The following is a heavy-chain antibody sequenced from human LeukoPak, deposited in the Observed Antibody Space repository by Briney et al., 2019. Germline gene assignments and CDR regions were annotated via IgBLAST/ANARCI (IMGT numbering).Heavy chain of an antibody. CDR2: INTDGSTT. Sequence: PGGSLRLSCAASGFTFSSYWMHWVRQAPGKGLVWVSRINTDGSTTNYADSVKGRFTTSRDNARNSLYLQMNSLRAEDTAVYYCARVFGTWSGYSPWYFDYWGQGTLVTVSS. D-gene: IGHD3/OR15-3a*01. CDR1: GFTFSSYW. V-gene: IGHV3-74*01. J-gene: IGHJ4*02. CDR3: ARVFGTWSGYSPWYFDY.